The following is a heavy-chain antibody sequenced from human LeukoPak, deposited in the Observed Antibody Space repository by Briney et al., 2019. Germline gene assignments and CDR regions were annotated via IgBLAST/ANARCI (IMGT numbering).Heavy chain of an antibody. Sequence: GGSLRLSCAASGFTFSSYAMSWVRQAPGKGLEWVSSISGSGYSTYYADSVKGRFTISRDNSKNTLYLQMNSLRAADTAVYYCARGGSDVDYAEYFQHWGQGTLVTVSS. V-gene: IGHV3-23*01. CDR1: GFTFSSYA. CDR3: ARGGSDVDYAEYFQH. D-gene: IGHD4-11*01. J-gene: IGHJ1*01. CDR2: ISGSGYST.